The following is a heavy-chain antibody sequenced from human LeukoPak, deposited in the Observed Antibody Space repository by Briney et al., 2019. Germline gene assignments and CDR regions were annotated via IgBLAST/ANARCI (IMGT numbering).Heavy chain of an antibody. J-gene: IGHJ2*01. D-gene: IGHD2-21*02. CDR3: ARGLGVVTAQSEQPKPRYFDL. CDR2: ISGYNSNT. CDR1: GYTFISYG. V-gene: IGHV1-18*01. Sequence: ASVKVSCKASGYTFISYGISWVRQAPGQGLEWMGWISGYNSNTNYAQNLQGRVTMTTDTSTSTAYMELRSLRSDDTAVYYCARGLGVVTAQSEQPKPRYFDLWGRGTQVTVSS.